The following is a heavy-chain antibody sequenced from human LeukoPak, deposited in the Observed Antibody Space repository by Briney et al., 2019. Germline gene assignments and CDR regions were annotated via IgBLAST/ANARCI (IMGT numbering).Heavy chain of an antibody. CDR3: ARPGYGDYVDY. CDR2: IYHSGST. J-gene: IGHJ4*02. V-gene: IGHV4-4*02. CDR1: GGSISSSNW. Sequence: SETLSLTCAVSGGSISSSNWWSWVRQPPGKGLEWIGEIYHSGSTNYNPSLKGRVTISVDKSKNQFSLKLSSVTAADTAVYYCARPGYGDYVDYWGQGTLVTVSS. D-gene: IGHD4-17*01.